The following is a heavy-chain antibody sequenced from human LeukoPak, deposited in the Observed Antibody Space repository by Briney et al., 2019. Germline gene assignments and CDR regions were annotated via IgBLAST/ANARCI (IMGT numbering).Heavy chain of an antibody. CDR2: IYYSGST. CDR3: ARVSASRLNSYYFDY. CDR1: GGSVSSGSYY. Sequence: SETLSLTCTVSGGSVSSGSYYWSWIRQPPGKGLEWIGYIYYSGSTNYNPSLKSRVTISVDTSKNQFSLKLSSVTAADTAVYYCARVSASRLNSYYFDYWGQGTLVTVSS. J-gene: IGHJ4*02. D-gene: IGHD4-23*01. V-gene: IGHV4-61*01.